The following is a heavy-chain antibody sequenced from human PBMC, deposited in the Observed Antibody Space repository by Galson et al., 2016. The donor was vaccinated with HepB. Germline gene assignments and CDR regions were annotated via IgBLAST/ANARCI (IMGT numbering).Heavy chain of an antibody. J-gene: IGHJ5*02. CDR2: TYQEGRS. D-gene: IGHD5-18*01. V-gene: IGHV4-4*02. Sequence: SETLSLTCTVAGGSISSGNWWSWVRQPPGKGLEWIGETYQEGRSYYNPSLNSRVTISMDTSKNQLSLSLRAEDTAIYYCAKDRDIRQDTAPGSWGQGTLVTVSS. CDR1: GGSISSGNW. CDR3: AKDRDIRQDTAPGS.